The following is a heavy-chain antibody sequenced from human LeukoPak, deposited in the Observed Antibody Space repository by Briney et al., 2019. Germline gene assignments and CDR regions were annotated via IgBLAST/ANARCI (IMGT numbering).Heavy chain of an antibody. CDR1: GGSINSYY. CDR2: IYTSGST. V-gene: IGHV4-4*07. J-gene: IGHJ6*03. D-gene: IGHD3-10*01. CDR3: ARGEGRGYYYYYMDV. Sequence: SETLSLTCTVSGGSINSYYWSWIRQPAGKGLEWIGRIYTSGSTNYNPSLKSRVTMSVDTSKNQFSLKLSSVTAADTAVYYCARGEGRGYYYYYMDVWGKGTTVTVSS.